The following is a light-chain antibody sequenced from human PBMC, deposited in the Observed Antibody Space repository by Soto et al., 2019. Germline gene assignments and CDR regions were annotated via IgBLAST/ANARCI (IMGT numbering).Light chain of an antibody. CDR1: SSNVRGYNY. Sequence: QSVLTQPASVSGSPGQSITVSCTGTSSNVRGYNYVSWYQQHPGKPPKLMIYDVSNRPSGVSNLVSGSNSGITASLTISGLQAEDEVDYYCSSYTSSSTLVVFGGGTQVTVL. CDR2: DVS. J-gene: IGLJ2*01. V-gene: IGLV2-14*01. CDR3: SSYTSSSTLVV.